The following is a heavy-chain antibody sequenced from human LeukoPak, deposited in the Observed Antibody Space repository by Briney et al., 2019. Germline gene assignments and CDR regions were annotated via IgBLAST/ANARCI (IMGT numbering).Heavy chain of an antibody. CDR1: GFTFSDYY. D-gene: IGHD5-24*01. CDR2: ISSSGSTI. Sequence: GGSLRLSCAASGFTFSDYYMSWIRQAPGKGLEWVSYISSSGSTIYYADSVKGRFTISRDNAKNSLYLQMNSLGAEDTAVYYCARAAGRWLQLHPFDYWGQGTLVTVSS. CDR3: ARAAGRWLQLHPFDY. V-gene: IGHV3-11*01. J-gene: IGHJ4*02.